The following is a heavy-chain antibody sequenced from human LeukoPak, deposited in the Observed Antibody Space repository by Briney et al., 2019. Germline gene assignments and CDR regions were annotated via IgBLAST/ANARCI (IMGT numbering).Heavy chain of an antibody. CDR2: IEWKGGRR. CDR1: GFRLDAFG. Sequence: PGGSLRLSCVASGFRLDAFGMSWVRQVPGKGLEWVSGIEWKGGRREYADSVKGRFTISRDNAKNSLYLQMKNLRAEDTALYYCASVPDDASGNSRYYFKTWGQGTLVTVSS. J-gene: IGHJ4*02. D-gene: IGHD3-22*01. CDR3: ASVPDDASGNSRYYFKT. V-gene: IGHV3-20*04.